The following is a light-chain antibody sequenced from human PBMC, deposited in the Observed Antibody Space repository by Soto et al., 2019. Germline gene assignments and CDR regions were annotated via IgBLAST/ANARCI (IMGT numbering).Light chain of an antibody. CDR2: AAS. Sequence: DIQITQSPSSLSASVGDRVTITFRASQGISNYLAWDQRKPGKVPKLLIYAASTLQSGVPSRFSGSGSGTDFTLTISSLQPEDVATYYCQKYNRAPLTFGGGTKVEIK. J-gene: IGKJ4*01. CDR3: QKYNRAPLT. V-gene: IGKV1-27*01. CDR1: QGISNY.